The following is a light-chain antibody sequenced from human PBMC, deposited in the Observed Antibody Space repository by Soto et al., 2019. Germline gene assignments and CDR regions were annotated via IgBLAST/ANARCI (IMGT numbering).Light chain of an antibody. CDR3: QHYNSYSEA. V-gene: IGKV3-15*01. CDR2: DAS. CDR1: QTISKN. Sequence: ERMMTQSPATLSLSPGETATLSCRASQTISKNLAWYQQKPGQAPRLLIYDASTRATDIPDRFSGSGSGTEFTLTISSLQPDDFATYYCQHYNSYSEAFGQGTKVDIK. J-gene: IGKJ1*01.